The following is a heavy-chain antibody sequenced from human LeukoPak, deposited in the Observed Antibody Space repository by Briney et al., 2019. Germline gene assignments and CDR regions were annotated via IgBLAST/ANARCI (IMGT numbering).Heavy chain of an antibody. CDR2: IIPIFGTA. CDR1: GGTFSSYA. V-gene: IGHV1-69*05. CDR3: ARDPTYYYDSSGYRYGFDP. D-gene: IGHD3-22*01. Sequence: SVKVSCKASGGTFSSYAISWVRQAPGQGLEWMRGIIPIFGTANYAQKFQGRVTITTDESTSTAYMELSSLRSEDTAVYYCARDPTYYYDSSGYRYGFDPWGQGTLVTVSS. J-gene: IGHJ5*02.